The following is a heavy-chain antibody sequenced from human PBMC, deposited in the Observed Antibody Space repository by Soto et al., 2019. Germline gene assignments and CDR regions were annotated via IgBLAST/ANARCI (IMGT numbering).Heavy chain of an antibody. V-gene: IGHV3-74*01. CDR1: GFTFSNYW. CDR3: VCFECGRTAVVTAMEANGY. CDR2: VNSDESIT. D-gene: IGHD2-21*02. Sequence: TGGSLRLSCAASGFTFSNYWMHWVRQGPGKGLVWVARVNSDESITSYADSVKGRFTISRDNAKNTLHLQMSSLRFEDTALYYCVCFECGRTAVVTAMEANGYWGQGTLVTVSS. J-gene: IGHJ4*02.